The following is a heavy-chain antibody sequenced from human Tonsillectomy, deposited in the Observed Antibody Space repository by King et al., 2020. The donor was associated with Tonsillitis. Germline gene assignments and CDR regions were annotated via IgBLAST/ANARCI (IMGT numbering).Heavy chain of an antibody. J-gene: IGHJ4*02. V-gene: IGHV5-51*01. CDR1: GYSFTSYW. D-gene: IGHD3/OR15-3a*01. CDR3: ARQWTPQEVCAY. Sequence: QLVQSGAEVKKPGESLKISCKGSGYSFTSYWIGWVRQMPGKGLEWMGIIYPRDSDTKYSPSFQGQVTISVDKSISTAYLHWSSLKASDTVIYYCARQWTPQEVCAYWGQGTLVTVSS. CDR2: IYPRDSDT.